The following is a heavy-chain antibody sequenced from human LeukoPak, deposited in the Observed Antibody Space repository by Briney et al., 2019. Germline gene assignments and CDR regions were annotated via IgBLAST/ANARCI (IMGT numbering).Heavy chain of an antibody. J-gene: IGHJ1*01. V-gene: IGHV4-59*13. D-gene: IGHD6-6*01. CDR2: IYHSGST. CDR1: GGSISTYY. Sequence: PSETLSLACTVSGGSISTYYWNWIRQPPGKGLEWIGYIYHSGSTNYNPSLQSRVTISVDTSKNQFSLNLNSVTAADTAVYYCARGGAARLHFQNWGQGTLVTVSS. CDR3: ARGGAARLHFQN.